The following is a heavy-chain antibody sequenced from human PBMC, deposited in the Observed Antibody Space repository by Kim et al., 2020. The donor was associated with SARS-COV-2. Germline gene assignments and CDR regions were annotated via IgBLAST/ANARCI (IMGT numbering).Heavy chain of an antibody. D-gene: IGHD3-9*01. Sequence: SETLSLTCTVSGGSISSYYWSWIRQPPGKGLEWIGYIYYSGSTNYNPSLKSRVTISVDTSKNQFSLKLSSVTAADTAVYYCARSGGYYDILTGYLEYFDYWGQGTPVTVSS. CDR1: GGSISSYY. J-gene: IGHJ4*02. V-gene: IGHV4-59*08. CDR2: IYYSGST. CDR3: ARSGGYYDILTGYLEYFDY.